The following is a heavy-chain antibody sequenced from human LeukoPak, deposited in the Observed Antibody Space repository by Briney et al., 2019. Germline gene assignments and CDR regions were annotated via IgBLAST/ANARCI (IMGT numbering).Heavy chain of an antibody. J-gene: IGHJ4*02. D-gene: IGHD5-18*01. CDR1: GFTFSSYG. Sequence: PGGSLRLSCAASGFTFSSYGMSWVRQAPGKGLEWVSYISSSGSTIYYADSVKGRFTISRDNAKNSLYLQMNSLRAEDTAVYYCARAAAMVFDYWGQGTLVTVSS. CDR3: ARAAAMVFDY. V-gene: IGHV3-48*04. CDR2: ISSSGSTI.